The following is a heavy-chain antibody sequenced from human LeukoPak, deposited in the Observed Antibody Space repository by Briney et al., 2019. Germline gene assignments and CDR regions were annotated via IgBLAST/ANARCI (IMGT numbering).Heavy chain of an antibody. V-gene: IGHV1-18*04. J-gene: IGHJ4*02. Sequence: ASVKVSCKASGYTFTSYGISWLRQAPAQELDWMGLISSYNGNTNYAQKLQGRVTMTTDTTTSTAYMELRSLRSDDTAVYYCARVLNWGTPSDYWGQGTLVTVSS. CDR3: ARVLNWGTPSDY. D-gene: IGHD7-27*01. CDR2: ISSYNGNT. CDR1: GYTFTSYG.